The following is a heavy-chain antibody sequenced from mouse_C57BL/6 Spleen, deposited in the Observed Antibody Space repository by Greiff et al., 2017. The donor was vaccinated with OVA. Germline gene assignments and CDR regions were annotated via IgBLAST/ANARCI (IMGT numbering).Heavy chain of an antibody. CDR3: ASLMVTTPHFDY. CDR1: GFTFSSYG. CDR2: ISSGGSYT. V-gene: IGHV5-6*02. D-gene: IGHD2-2*01. Sequence: DVMLVESGGDLVKPGGSLKLSCAASGFTFSSYGMSWVRQTPDKRLEWVATISSGGSYTYYPDSVKGRFTISRDKAKNTLYLQMSSLKSEDTAMYYCASLMVTTPHFDYWGQGTTLTVSS. J-gene: IGHJ2*01.